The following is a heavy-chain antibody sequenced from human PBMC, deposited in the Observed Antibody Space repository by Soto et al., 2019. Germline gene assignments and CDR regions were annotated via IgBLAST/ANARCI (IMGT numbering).Heavy chain of an antibody. Sequence: PGVSLRLSCAASGFIFSSYAMKWVRQAPGKGLEWVSLIGESGTPTYYADSVKGRFTISRDNSGNTLFLEMYSLRAEDTAVYYCARYIPGVRYYGMDVWGQGTTVTVSS. D-gene: IGHD2-2*01. CDR1: GFIFSSYA. J-gene: IGHJ6*02. V-gene: IGHV3-23*01. CDR2: IGESGTPT. CDR3: ARYIPGVRYYGMDV.